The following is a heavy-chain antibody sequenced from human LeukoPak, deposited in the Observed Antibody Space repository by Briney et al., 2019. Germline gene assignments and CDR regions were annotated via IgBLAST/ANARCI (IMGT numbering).Heavy chain of an antibody. D-gene: IGHD1-1*01. CDR2: INADNGNT. CDR3: AREGTLNMDV. Sequence: ASVKVSCKASGYTFTGYYMHWVRQAPGQGLEWMGWINADNGNTDYAEKLQGRVTMTTDTSTSTAYMELRSLRSDDTAVYYCAREGTLNMDVWGKGTTVTISS. V-gene: IGHV1-18*04. CDR1: GYTFTGYY. J-gene: IGHJ6*03.